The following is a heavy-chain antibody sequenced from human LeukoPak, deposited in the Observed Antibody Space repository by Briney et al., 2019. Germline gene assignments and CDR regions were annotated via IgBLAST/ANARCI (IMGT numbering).Heavy chain of an antibody. CDR3: ATIRTGANWYDP. CDR1: GASISSEGYY. CDR2: IYYSGHT. V-gene: IGHV4-31*03. J-gene: IGHJ5*02. D-gene: IGHD1-1*01. Sequence: SQTLSLTCTVSGASISSEGYYWSWIRQHPGEGLELIGFIYYSGHTYYNPSLKSRVSISLDASKSQISLKLSSATAADTAIYYCATIRTGANWYDPWGQGTLVTVSS.